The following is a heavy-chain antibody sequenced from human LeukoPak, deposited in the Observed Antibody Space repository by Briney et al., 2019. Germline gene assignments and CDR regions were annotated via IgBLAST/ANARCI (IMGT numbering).Heavy chain of an antibody. D-gene: IGHD3-10*01. J-gene: IGHJ6*04. CDR3: ARDRGFGQADV. V-gene: IGHV3-7*01. CDR2: IKQDGGEK. CDR1: GFTFSGYW. Sequence: GGSLRLSCAASGFTFSGYWMSWLRQAPGKGLEWVANIKQDGGEKNYVDSVKGRFTISRDNAKNSLYLQMNSLRAEDTAVYYCARDRGFGQADVWGKGPRSPSPQ.